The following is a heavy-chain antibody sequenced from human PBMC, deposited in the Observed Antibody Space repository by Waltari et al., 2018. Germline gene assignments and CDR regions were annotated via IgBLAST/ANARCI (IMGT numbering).Heavy chain of an antibody. V-gene: IGHV4-38-2*02. D-gene: IGHD3-22*01. CDR2: IYHSGST. J-gene: IGHJ4*02. CDR3: ARELYYYDSSGYYSLFDY. Sequence: QVQLQESGPGLVKPSETLSLTCTVSGYSISSGYYWGWLRQPPGKGLEWIGSIYHSGSTYYNPSLKSRVNISVDTSKNQFSLKLSSVTAADTAVYYCARELYYYDSSGYYSLFDYWGQGTLVTVSS. CDR1: GYSISSGYY.